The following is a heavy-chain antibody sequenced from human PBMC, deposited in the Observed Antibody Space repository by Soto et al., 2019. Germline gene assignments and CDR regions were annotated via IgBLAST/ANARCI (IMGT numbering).Heavy chain of an antibody. CDR1: GGSISSGGYY. CDR2: IYYSGST. CDR3: ARGGLESYYYYYYGMDV. V-gene: IGHV4-31*03. D-gene: IGHD3-3*01. J-gene: IGHJ6*02. Sequence: QVQLQESGPGLVKPSQTLSLTCTVSGGSISSGGYYWSWIRQHPGKGLEWIGYIYYSGSTYYNPSLKGRVTISVDTSKNQFSLKLSSVTAADTAVYYCARGGLESYYYYYYGMDVWGQGTTVTVSS.